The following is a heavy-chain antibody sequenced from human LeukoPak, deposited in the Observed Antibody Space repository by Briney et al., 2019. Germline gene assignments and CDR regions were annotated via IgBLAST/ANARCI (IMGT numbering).Heavy chain of an antibody. CDR3: ARDYCSGGSCYSSMFDP. D-gene: IGHD2-15*01. CDR1: GGSISSSSYY. V-gene: IGHV4-39*07. J-gene: IGHJ5*02. CDR2: IYYSGST. Sequence: PSETLSLTCTVSGGSISSSSYYWGWIRQPPGKGLEWIGSIYYSGSTYYNPSLKSRVTISVDTSKNQFSLKLSSVTAADTAVYYCARDYCSGGSCYSSMFDPWGQGTLVTVSS.